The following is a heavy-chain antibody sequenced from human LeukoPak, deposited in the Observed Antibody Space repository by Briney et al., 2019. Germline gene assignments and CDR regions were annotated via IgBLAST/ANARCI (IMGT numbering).Heavy chain of an antibody. D-gene: IGHD5-24*01. CDR2: IIPIFGTA. Sequence: ASVKVSCKASGGTFSNYAINWVRQAPGQGLEWMGGIIPIFGTANYAQKFQGRVTITADESTSTAYMELSSLRSEDTAVYYCARDGVETVEMAPKYAFDIWGQGTMVTVSS. CDR1: GGTFSNYA. V-gene: IGHV1-69*13. CDR3: ARDGVETVEMAPKYAFDI. J-gene: IGHJ3*02.